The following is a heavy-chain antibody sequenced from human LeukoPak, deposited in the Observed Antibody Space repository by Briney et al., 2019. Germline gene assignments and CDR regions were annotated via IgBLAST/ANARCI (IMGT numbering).Heavy chain of an antibody. Sequence: GGSLRLSCAASGFTFSSYSMNWVRQAPGKGLEWVSSISSSSSYIYYADPVKGRFTISRDNSKTTLYLQMNSLRADDTAVYYCAKGFQTYGELSFDVWGQGTLVAVSS. CDR1: GFTFSSYS. D-gene: IGHD4-17*01. V-gene: IGHV3-21*04. CDR3: AKGFQTYGELSFDV. J-gene: IGHJ4*02. CDR2: ISSSSSYI.